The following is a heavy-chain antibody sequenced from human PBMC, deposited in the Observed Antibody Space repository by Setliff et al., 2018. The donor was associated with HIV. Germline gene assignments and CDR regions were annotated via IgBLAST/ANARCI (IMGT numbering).Heavy chain of an antibody. CDR2: IKSKTDGGTT. D-gene: IGHD3-9*01. Sequence: LRLSCAASGFTFSNAWMSWVRQAPGKGLEWVGRIKSKTDGGTTDYAAPVKGRFTISRDDSKNTLYLQMNSLKTEDTAVYYCTSEEPYYDILTGLDAFDIWGQGTMVTVSS. CDR3: TSEEPYYDILTGLDAFDI. J-gene: IGHJ3*02. CDR1: GFTFSNAW. V-gene: IGHV3-15*01.